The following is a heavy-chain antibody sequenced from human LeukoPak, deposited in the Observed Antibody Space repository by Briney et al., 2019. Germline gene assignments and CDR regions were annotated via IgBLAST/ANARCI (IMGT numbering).Heavy chain of an antibody. V-gene: IGHV1-2*06. CDR1: GYTFTGYY. D-gene: IGHD1-26*01. Sequence: GASVKVSCKASGYTFTGYYMHWVRQAPGQGLEWMGRINPNSGGTNYAQKLQGRVTMTTDTSTSTAYMELRSLRSDDTAVYYCAKAPFSGSYYGPAYFDYWGQGTLVTVSS. CDR2: INPNSGGT. J-gene: IGHJ4*02. CDR3: AKAPFSGSYYGPAYFDY.